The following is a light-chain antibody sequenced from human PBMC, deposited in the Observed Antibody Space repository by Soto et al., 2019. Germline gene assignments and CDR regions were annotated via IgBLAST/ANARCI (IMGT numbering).Light chain of an antibody. CDR2: DVN. CDR1: TNY. Sequence: QSALTQPRSVSGSPGQSVTISCTGTTNYVSWFQQHPGKAPKLIIYDVNKRPSGVPGRFSGSKSGNTASLTISGLQAEDAADYYCQSYDSTLSGSVVFGGGTKLTVL. V-gene: IGLV2-11*01. CDR3: QSYDSTLSGSVV. J-gene: IGLJ2*01.